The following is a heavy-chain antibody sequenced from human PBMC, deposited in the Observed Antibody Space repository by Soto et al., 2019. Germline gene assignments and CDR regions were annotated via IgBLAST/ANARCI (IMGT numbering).Heavy chain of an antibody. D-gene: IGHD3-3*02. V-gene: IGHV3-30*18. CDR3: AKRLAHMADD. Sequence: PAGSLRLTCTDSGCSFNTYVMDWVRQAPGKGLEWVARILYGGSKEYYAAPVNGRFTISRDNSNNTPYLQMYRLSVEDTAVYLGAKRLAHMADDWGQGTPVTVSS. J-gene: IGHJ4*02. CDR2: ILYGGSKE. CDR1: GCSFNTYV.